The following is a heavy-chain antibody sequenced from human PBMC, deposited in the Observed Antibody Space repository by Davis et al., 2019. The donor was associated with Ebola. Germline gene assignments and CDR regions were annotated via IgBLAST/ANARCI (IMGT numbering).Heavy chain of an antibody. Sequence: GGSLRLSCAASGFTFSRYWMSWVRQAPGKGLEWVANIKTDGTEGYYADSVKGRFTISRDNAKNTLYLQRNSLRAEDTAVYYCAREYVDTAMVVEHYYYGMDVWGQGTTVTVSS. V-gene: IGHV3-7*01. J-gene: IGHJ6*02. D-gene: IGHD5-18*01. CDR3: AREYVDTAMVVEHYYYGMDV. CDR1: GFTFSRYW. CDR2: IKTDGTEG.